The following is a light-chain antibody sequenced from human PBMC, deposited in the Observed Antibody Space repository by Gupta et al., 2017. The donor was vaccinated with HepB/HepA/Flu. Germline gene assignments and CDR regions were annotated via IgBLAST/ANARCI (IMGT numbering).Light chain of an antibody. CDR2: EVS. V-gene: IGLV2-18*02. J-gene: IGLJ1*01. Sequence: QSSLTQPPSVSSSPLQSITISCTGTSRDVGGYNRVSWYQQSPGTVPKLIIYEVSHRPSGVPDRFSGSKSGNTASLTISGLLAEDEADYYCSSYTTASYYVFGTGTSVTVL. CDR3: SSYTTASYYV. CDR1: SRDVGGYNR.